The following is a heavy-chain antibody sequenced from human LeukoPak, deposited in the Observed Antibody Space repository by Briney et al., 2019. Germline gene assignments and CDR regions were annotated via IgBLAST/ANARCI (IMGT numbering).Heavy chain of an antibody. D-gene: IGHD2-8*01. Sequence: SVKVSCKASGGTFSSYAISWVRQAPGQGLEWMGGIIPIFGTANYAQKFQGRVTITTDESTSTAYMELSSLRSEDTTVYYCARSPGMVYAYVDYWGQGTLVTVSS. J-gene: IGHJ4*02. CDR2: IIPIFGTA. V-gene: IGHV1-69*05. CDR3: ARSPGMVYAYVDY. CDR1: GGTFSSYA.